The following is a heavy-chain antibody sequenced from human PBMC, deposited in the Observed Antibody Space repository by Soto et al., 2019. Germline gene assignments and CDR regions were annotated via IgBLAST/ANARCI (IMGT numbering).Heavy chain of an antibody. J-gene: IGHJ5*02. D-gene: IGHD6-13*01. V-gene: IGHV3-33*01. CDR3: ARGPYSPKLNWFDP. CDR1: GFTFSNYG. CDR2: IWYDGRNK. Sequence: GGAPRLSPAASGFTFSNYGMHRVRQGPGKGLEWVAVIWYDGRNKYYADSVKGRFTISRDISKNTLFLQMNSLRVEDTAVYYCARGPYSPKLNWFDPWGQGTLVTVSS.